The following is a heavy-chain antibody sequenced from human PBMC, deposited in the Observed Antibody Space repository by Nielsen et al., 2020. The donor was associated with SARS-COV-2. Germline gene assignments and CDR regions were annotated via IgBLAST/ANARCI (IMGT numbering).Heavy chain of an antibody. J-gene: IGHJ4*02. Sequence: GGSLRLSCAASGFIFSAYWMSWVRQGPGKGLEWVANINLDGSERYYGDSVKGRITISRDNAKNSLHLQINSLRAEDTAVYYCAREGIVATIYLDYWGQGTLVTVSS. CDR1: GFIFSAYW. CDR3: AREGIVATIYLDY. CDR2: INLDGSER. D-gene: IGHD5-12*01. V-gene: IGHV3-7*01.